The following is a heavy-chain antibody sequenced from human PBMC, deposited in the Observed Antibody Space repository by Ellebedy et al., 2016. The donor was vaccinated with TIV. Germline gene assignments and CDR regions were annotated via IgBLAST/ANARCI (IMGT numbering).Heavy chain of an antibody. J-gene: IGHJ4*02. CDR1: GFTFSSYG. CDR3: ARVTAAAGVHFDY. Sequence: PGGSLRLSCAASGFTFSSYGMHWVRQAPGKGLEWVSYISSSSSTIYYADSVKGRFTISRDNAKNSLYLQMNSLRAEDTAVYYCARVTAAAGVHFDYWGQGTLVTVSS. V-gene: IGHV3-48*01. D-gene: IGHD6-13*01. CDR2: ISSSSSTI.